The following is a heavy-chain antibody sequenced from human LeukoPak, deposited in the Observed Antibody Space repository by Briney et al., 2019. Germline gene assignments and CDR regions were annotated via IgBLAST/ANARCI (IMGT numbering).Heavy chain of an antibody. V-gene: IGHV4-31*02. CDR3: AKEHSSSWRSWFDP. CDR1: GFTFSSYA. Sequence: LRLSCAASGFTFSSYAMGWIRQHPGKGLEWIGYIYYSGSTYYIPSLKSRVTISVDTSKNQFSLKLSSVTAADTAVYYCAKEHSSSWRSWFDPWGQGTLVTVSS. CDR2: IYYSGST. J-gene: IGHJ5*02. D-gene: IGHD6-13*01.